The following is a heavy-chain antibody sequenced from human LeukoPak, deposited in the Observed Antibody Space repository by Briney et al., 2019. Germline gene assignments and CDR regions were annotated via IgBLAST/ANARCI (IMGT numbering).Heavy chain of an antibody. CDR1: GFTFSSYG. CDR2: ISPSGDIT. Sequence: GGSLRLSCAASGFTFSSYGMHRVRQAPGKGLEWVSGISPSGDITYYADSVKGRFTISRDNSKNTVYLQMDSLRAEDTAVYYCAKDLSSGYSKYSFDYWGQGTLVTVSS. J-gene: IGHJ4*02. V-gene: IGHV3-23*01. D-gene: IGHD3-22*01. CDR3: AKDLSSGYSKYSFDY.